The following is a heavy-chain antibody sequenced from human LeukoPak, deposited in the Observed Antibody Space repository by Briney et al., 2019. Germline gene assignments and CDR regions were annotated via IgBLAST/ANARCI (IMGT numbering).Heavy chain of an antibody. CDR1: GYTFTSYY. D-gene: IGHD3-10*01. CDR2: INPSGGST. Sequence: ASVKVSCKASGYTFTSYYMHWVRQAPGQGLEWMGIINPSGGSTSYAQKFQGRVTMTRDTSTSTVYMELTSLRAEDTAVYYCARVGGVIRLAGDAFDIWGQGTMVTVSS. CDR3: ARVGGVIRLAGDAFDI. V-gene: IGHV1-46*01. J-gene: IGHJ3*02.